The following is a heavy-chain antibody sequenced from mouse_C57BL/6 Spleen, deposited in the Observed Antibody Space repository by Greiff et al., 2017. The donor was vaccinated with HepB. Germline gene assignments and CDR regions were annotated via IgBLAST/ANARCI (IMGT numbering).Heavy chain of an antibody. D-gene: IGHD2-4*01. CDR2: INPSSGYT. Sequence: LQESGAELARPGASVKMSCKASGYTFTSYTMHWVKQRPGQGLEWIGYINPSSGYTKYNQKFKDKATLTADKSSSTAYMQLSSLTSEDSAVYYCARSRDYEAFAYWGQGTLVTVSA. V-gene: IGHV1-4*01. CDR3: ARSRDYEAFAY. J-gene: IGHJ3*01. CDR1: GYTFTSYT.